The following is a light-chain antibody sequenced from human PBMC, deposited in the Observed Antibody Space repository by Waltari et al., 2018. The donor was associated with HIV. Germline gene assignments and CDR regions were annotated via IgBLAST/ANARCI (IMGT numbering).Light chain of an antibody. Sequence: QSVLTQPPSVSEAPGQRVTISCSGSSSNIGNTAVHWYQQLPGTAPNLLIYYDDLLPSGVSDRFSGSKSGTSVSLAISGLQSEDEADYYCSTWDDSLNRWVFGGGTKLTVL. CDR3: STWDDSLNRWV. V-gene: IGLV1-36*01. CDR2: YDD. CDR1: SSNIGNTA. J-gene: IGLJ3*02.